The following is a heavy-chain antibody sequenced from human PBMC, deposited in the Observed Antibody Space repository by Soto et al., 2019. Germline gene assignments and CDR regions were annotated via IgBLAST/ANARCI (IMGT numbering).Heavy chain of an antibody. CDR2: IKHDGSEK. J-gene: IGHJ6*02. CDR1: GFNFSTYW. V-gene: IGHV3-7*03. CDR3: ARDPDQKKYVYFGMEG. D-gene: IGHD2-2*01. Sequence: GGSLRLSCAVSGFNFSTYWMSWVRQAPGQGLEWVANIKHDGSEKYYVDSVKGRFTISRDNAKNSLYLQMNSLRAEDTAVYYCARDPDQKKYVYFGMEGWGQGTTGIV.